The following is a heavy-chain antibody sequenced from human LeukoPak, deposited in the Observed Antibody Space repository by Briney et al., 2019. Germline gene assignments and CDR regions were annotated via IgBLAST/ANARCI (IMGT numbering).Heavy chain of an antibody. CDR3: ARGSRITIFGVVHYYMDV. CDR1: GFTVSSNY. CDR2: IYSGGST. J-gene: IGHJ6*03. Sequence: GGSLRRSCAASGFTVSSNYMSWVRQAPGKGLEWVSVIYSGGSTYYADSVKGRFTISRDNSKNTLYLQMNSLRAEDTAVYYCARGSRITIFGVVHYYMDVWGKGTTVTVSS. V-gene: IGHV3-66*02. D-gene: IGHD3-3*01.